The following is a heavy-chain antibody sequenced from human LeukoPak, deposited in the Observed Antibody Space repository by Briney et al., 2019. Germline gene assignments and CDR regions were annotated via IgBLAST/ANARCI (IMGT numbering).Heavy chain of an antibody. J-gene: IGHJ4*02. D-gene: IGHD3-10*01. CDR1: GYTFTSYG. Sequence: ASVKVSCKASGYTFTSYGISWVRQAPGQGLEWMGWVNPNSGGTNYAQKFQGRVTMTRDTSISTAYMELSRLRSDDTAVYYCARGHMVQGVINWGQGTLVTVSS. CDR2: VNPNSGGT. V-gene: IGHV1-2*02. CDR3: ARGHMVQGVIN.